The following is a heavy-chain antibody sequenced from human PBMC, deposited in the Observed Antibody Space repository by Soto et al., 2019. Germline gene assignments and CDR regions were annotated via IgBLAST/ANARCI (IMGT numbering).Heavy chain of an antibody. J-gene: IGHJ6*02. CDR3: ARVGSSGYLGYGMDV. V-gene: IGHV4-31*03. D-gene: IGHD2-15*01. CDR1: GGSISSGGYY. Sequence: QVQLQESGPGLVKPSQTLSLTCTVSGGSISSGGYYWSWIRQHPGKGLEWIGYMYYSGSTYYNPSTNSRVTIPVDTSKNQFSLKLSSVTAADTAVYYCARVGSSGYLGYGMDVWGQGTTVTVSS. CDR2: MYYSGST.